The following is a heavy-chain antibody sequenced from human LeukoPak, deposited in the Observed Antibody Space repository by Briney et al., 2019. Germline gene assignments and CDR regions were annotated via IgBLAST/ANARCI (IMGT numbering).Heavy chain of an antibody. CDR2: INPNSGGT. D-gene: IGHD3-22*01. CDR1: GYTFTGYY. V-gene: IGHV1-2*02. CDR3: AREVDYYDSSGYRRGNWFDP. Sequence: ASVKVSCKASGYTFTGYYMHWVRQAPGQGLEWMGWINPNSGGTNYAQKFQGRVTMTRDTSISTAYMELSRLRFDDTAVYYCAREVDYYDSSGYRRGNWFDPWGQGTLVTVSS. J-gene: IGHJ5*02.